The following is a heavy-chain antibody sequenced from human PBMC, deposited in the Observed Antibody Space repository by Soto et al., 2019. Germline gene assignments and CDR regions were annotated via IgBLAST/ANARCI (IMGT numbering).Heavy chain of an antibody. CDR1: GGSISSDGHA. J-gene: IGHJ4*01. V-gene: IGHV4-30-2*01. Sequence: PSETLSLTCAVSGGSISSDGHAWSWIRQPPGKGLELIASIFHSGSTYYNPSLKTRVTILVDGYNNQLSLRLRSVTAADTAVYYCARYSAYRGHFDFWGHGAPVTVSS. CDR3: ARYSAYRGHFDF. D-gene: IGHD4-4*01. CDR2: IFHSGST.